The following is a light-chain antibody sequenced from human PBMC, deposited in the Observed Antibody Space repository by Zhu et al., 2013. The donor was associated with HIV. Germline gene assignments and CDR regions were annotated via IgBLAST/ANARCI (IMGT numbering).Light chain of an antibody. V-gene: IGLV2-14*01. CDR1: SSDVGGYNY. CDR2: EVT. Sequence: HSALTQPASVSQSPGQSITISCTGTSSDVGGYNYVSWYQQHPGKAPKLMIYEVTNRPSGVSNRFSGSKSGNTASLTISGLQAEDEADYYCSSYTSSSTHNYVFGTGTKVTVL. J-gene: IGLJ1*01. CDR3: SSYTSSSTHNYV.